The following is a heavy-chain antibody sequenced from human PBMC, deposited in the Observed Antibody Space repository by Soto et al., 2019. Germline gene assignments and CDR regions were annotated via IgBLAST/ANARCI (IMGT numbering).Heavy chain of an antibody. J-gene: IGHJ5*02. Sequence: EVQLVETGGGLIQPGGSLRLSCAASGFTVSSNYMSWVRQAPGKGLEWVSVIYSGGSTYYADSVKGRFTISRDNSKNTLDLQMNSLRAEDTDVYYCARERSIGGLLWTWGQGTLVTVSS. CDR2: IYSGGST. CDR1: GFTVSSNY. D-gene: IGHD3-10*01. CDR3: ARERSIGGLLWT. V-gene: IGHV3-53*02.